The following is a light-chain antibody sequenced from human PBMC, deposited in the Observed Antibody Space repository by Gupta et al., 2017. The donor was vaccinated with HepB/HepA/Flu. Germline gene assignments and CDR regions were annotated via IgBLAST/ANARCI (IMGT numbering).Light chain of an antibody. CDR2: GTF. V-gene: IGKV1-39*01. CDR1: QSISNF. Sequence: DIQMTQSPSSLSASVGDRVTITCRASQSISNFLSWYQQKPGKAPKLLIYGTFKLQSGVPSRFSGGGSGTDFTLTISSLQPEDFATYYCHQSYRTSWTCGQGTTVEIK. CDR3: HQSYRTSWT. J-gene: IGKJ1*01.